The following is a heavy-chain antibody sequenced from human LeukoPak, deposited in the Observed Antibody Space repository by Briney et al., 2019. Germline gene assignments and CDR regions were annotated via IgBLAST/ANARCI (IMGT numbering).Heavy chain of an antibody. CDR3: TRDTSTIWFDY. CDR1: GGSISSYY. V-gene: IGHV4-4*07. CDR2: IYTTGST. D-gene: IGHD2-2*01. Sequence: SETLSLTCTVSGGSISSYYWSWILQPAGKGLEWIGRIYTTGSTNYNPSLKSRVTMSVDTSKNQFSLKLSSVTAADTAVYYCTRDTSTIWFDYWGQGTLVTVSS. J-gene: IGHJ4*02.